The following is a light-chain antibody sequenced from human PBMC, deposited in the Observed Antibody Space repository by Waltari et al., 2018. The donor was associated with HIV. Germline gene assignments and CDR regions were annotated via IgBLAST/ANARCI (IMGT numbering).Light chain of an antibody. CDR2: AAS. Sequence: AIRMTQSPSSFSASTGDRVTITCRASQGISSYLAWYQQKPGKAPKLLIYAASTLQSVVPSSFSGSGSGTDFTLTISCLQSEDFATYYCQQYYSYPLTFGGGTKVEIK. CDR1: QGISSY. J-gene: IGKJ4*01. CDR3: QQYYSYPLT. V-gene: IGKV1-8*01.